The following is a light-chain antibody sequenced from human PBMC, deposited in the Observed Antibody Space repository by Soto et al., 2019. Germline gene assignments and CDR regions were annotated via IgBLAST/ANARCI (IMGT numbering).Light chain of an antibody. Sequence: AIQMTQSPSSLSASVGDRVAITCRASQGLRDDLGWYQQKPGKAPKLLIYAASSLQSGVPSRFSGSGSGTDFTLTISSLQPEDFATYYCLQDYNYPWTFGQGTKVEMK. CDR2: AAS. CDR1: QGLRDD. J-gene: IGKJ1*01. CDR3: LQDYNYPWT. V-gene: IGKV1-6*01.